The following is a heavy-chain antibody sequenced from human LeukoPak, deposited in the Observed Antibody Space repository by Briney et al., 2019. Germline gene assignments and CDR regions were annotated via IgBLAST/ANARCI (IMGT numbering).Heavy chain of an antibody. D-gene: IGHD5-18*01. CDR1: GGSISSSNYY. J-gene: IGHJ3*02. Sequence: ASQTLSLTCTVSGGSISSSNYYWSWIRQPPGKGLEWIGYIYYSGSTNYNPSLKSRVTISVDTSKNQFSLKLSSVTAADTAVYYCARDGYSYGYGAFDIWGQGTMVTVSS. V-gene: IGHV4-61*01. CDR2: IYYSGST. CDR3: ARDGYSYGYGAFDI.